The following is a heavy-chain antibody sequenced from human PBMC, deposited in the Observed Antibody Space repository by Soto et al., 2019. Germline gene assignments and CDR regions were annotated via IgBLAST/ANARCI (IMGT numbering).Heavy chain of an antibody. D-gene: IGHD2-2*01. CDR2: INHSGST. V-gene: IGHV4-34*01. CDR1: GGSFSGYY. Sequence: QVQLQQWGAGLLKPSETLSLTCAVYGGSFSGYYWSWIRQPPGKGLEWIGEINHSGSTNYNPSLKSRVTISVDTSNNQFSLKLSSVTAADTAVYYCARVPGYCSSTSCYVLRYFDLWGRGTLVTVSS. J-gene: IGHJ2*01. CDR3: ARVPGYCSSTSCYVLRYFDL.